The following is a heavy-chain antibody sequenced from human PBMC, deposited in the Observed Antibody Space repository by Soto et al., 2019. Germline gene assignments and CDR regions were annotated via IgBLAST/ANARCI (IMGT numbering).Heavy chain of an antibody. CDR3: AREADGGYDLDR. CDR1: GGPINSRW. J-gene: IGHJ5*02. D-gene: IGHD5-12*01. Sequence: QVQLQESGPGLVKPSGTLSLTCSASGGPINSRWWSWVRQPPGKGLQWFGEIHHSGSTNYNPSLKSRVTIFIDKSKNQFSLNLSSVTASDTAVYYCAREADGGYDLDRWGQGTLVTVSS. CDR2: IHHSGST. V-gene: IGHV4-4*02.